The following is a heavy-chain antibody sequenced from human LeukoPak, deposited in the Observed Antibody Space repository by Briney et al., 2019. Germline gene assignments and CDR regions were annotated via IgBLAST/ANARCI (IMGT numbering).Heavy chain of an antibody. CDR1: GYTFTGNY. CDR2: INPNSGGT. CDR3: ARGYYDSSGYEYFQH. Sequence: GASVKVSCKASGYTFTGNYMHWVRQAPGQGLEWMGWINPNSGGTNYAQKFQDRVTVTRDTSISTAYMELSRLRSDDTAVYYCARGYYDSSGYEYFQHWGQGTLVTVSS. V-gene: IGHV1-2*02. D-gene: IGHD3-22*01. J-gene: IGHJ1*01.